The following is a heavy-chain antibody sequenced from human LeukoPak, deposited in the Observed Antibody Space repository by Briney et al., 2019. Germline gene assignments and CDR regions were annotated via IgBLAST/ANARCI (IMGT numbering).Heavy chain of an antibody. CDR2: ISYSGST. D-gene: IGHD6-25*01. CDR1: GGSITSNY. V-gene: IGHV4-59*01. J-gene: IGHJ4*02. CDR3: ARNVGSVTDY. Sequence: MPSETLSLTCTVSGGSITSNYWNWIRQPPGKELEWIGYISYSGSTKYSPSLKSRVTMAVDTSKYQFSLKLNSVTAADTAVYYCARNVGSVTDYWGQGTLVTVSS.